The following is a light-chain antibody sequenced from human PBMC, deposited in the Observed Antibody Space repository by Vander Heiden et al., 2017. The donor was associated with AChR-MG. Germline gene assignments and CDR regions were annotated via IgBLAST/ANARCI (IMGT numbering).Light chain of an antibody. CDR1: SLRSYY. V-gene: IGLV3-19*01. CDR3: NTRDSSGTWV. J-gene: IGLJ3*02. Sequence: SSELTQDAAVSVALGQTVRSTCQGDSLRSYYASWYQQKPGQAPVLVIYGKNNRPSGIPDRFSGSSSGNTASLTITGAQAEDEADYYCNTRDSSGTWVFGGGTKLTVL. CDR2: GKN.